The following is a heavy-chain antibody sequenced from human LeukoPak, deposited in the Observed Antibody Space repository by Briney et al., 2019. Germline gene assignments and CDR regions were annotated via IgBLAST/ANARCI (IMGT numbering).Heavy chain of an antibody. Sequence: SETLSLTCTVSGGSISSYYWSWIRQPPGKGLEWIGYIYYSGSTNYNPSLKSRVTISVDTSKNQFSLKLSSVTAADTAVYYCARAPGSTVTTTYRYYYYGMDVWGQGTTVTVSS. D-gene: IGHD4-17*01. J-gene: IGHJ6*02. V-gene: IGHV4-59*01. CDR2: IYYSGST. CDR1: GGSISSYY. CDR3: ARAPGSTVTTTYRYYYYGMDV.